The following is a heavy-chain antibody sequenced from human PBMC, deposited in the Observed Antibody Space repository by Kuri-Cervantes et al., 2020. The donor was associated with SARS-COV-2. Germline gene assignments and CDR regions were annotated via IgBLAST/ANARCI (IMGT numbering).Heavy chain of an antibody. J-gene: IGHJ6*02. Sequence: ETLSLTCAASGFTFSSYSMNWVRQAPGKGLEWVSYISSSGSTIYYADSVKGRFTISRDNSKNTLYLQMNSLRAEDTAVYYCARAPDYGDYYYYGMDVWGQGTTVTVSS. CDR2: ISSSGSTI. CDR3: ARAPDYGDYYYYGMDV. D-gene: IGHD4-17*01. CDR1: GFTFSSYS. V-gene: IGHV3-48*01.